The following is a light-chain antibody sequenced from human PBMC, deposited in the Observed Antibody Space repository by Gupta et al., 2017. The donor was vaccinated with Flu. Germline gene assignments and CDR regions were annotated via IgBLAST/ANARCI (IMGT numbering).Light chain of an antibody. V-gene: IGKV3-20*01. CDR3: QQDGSSPQT. CDR2: GAS. J-gene: IGKJ1*01. Sequence: GTLALSPGERATLSCRASESVINRYIAWYQHKPGQAPRLLIYGASSRATGIPDRFSGSGSGTDFTLTISRLEPEDFAVYNCQQDGSSPQTFGQGTKVEIK. CDR1: ESVINRY.